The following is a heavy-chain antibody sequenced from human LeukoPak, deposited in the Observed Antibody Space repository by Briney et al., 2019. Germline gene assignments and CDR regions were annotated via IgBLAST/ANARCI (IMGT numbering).Heavy chain of an antibody. CDR1: GFTFSDYY. V-gene: IGHV3-11*01. CDR2: ISSSGSTI. CDR3: PRTPRRHNWFDP. J-gene: IGHJ5*02. Sequence: PGGSLRLSCAASGFTFSDYYMSWIRQAPGKGLEWVSYISSSGSTIYYADSVKGRFTISRDNAKNSLYLQMNSLRAEDTAVYYCPRTPRRHNWFDPWGQGTLVTVSS.